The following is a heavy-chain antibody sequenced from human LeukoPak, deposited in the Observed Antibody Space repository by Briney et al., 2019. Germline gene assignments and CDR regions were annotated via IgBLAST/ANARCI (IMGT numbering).Heavy chain of an antibody. CDR2: MNPNSGNT. D-gene: IGHD3-3*01. Sequence: ASVKVSCKASGYTFTSYGISWVRQAPGQGLEWMGWMNPNSGNTGYAQKFQGRVTMTRNTSISTAYMELSSLRSEDTAVYYCARETYYDFWSGYYDYGMDVWGQGTTVTVSS. V-gene: IGHV1-8*02. J-gene: IGHJ6*02. CDR3: ARETYYDFWSGYYDYGMDV. CDR1: GYTFTSYG.